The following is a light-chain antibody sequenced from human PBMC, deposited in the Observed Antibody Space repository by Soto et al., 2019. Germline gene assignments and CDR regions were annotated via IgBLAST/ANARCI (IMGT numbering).Light chain of an antibody. J-gene: IGKJ5*01. CDR2: GAS. Sequence: IVLTQSPGTLSLSPGERATLSWRASQSVTSKNLAWYQQQPGQAPRLLIYGASSRATGIPDRFSGSGSGTEFTLTISRLEPEDFAVYYCQHYVSPPITFGQGTRLEIK. CDR1: QSVTSKN. CDR3: QHYVSPPIT. V-gene: IGKV3-20*01.